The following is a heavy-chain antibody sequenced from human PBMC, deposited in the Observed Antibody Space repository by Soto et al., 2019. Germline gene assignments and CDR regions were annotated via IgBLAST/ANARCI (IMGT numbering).Heavy chain of an antibody. V-gene: IGHV3-72*01. D-gene: IGHD3-3*01. CDR3: AKERNFWSGYSGQFDY. CDR2: TRNKANSYTT. Sequence: GGSLRLSCAASGFTFSDHYMDWVRQAPGKGLEWVARTRNKANSYTTEYAASVKGRFTISRDDSKNSLYLQMNSLKTEDTAVYYCAKERNFWSGYSGQFDYWGQGTLVTVSS. CDR1: GFTFSDHY. J-gene: IGHJ4*02.